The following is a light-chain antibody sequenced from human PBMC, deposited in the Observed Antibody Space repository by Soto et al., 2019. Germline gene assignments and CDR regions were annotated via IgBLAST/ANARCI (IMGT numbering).Light chain of an antibody. V-gene: IGKV3-15*01. CDR1: QSVHSA. CDR2: DAS. CDR3: QQYGTWPPLT. J-gene: IGKJ4*01. Sequence: DIVMTQSPATLSVSPGEGATLSCRASQSVHSALAWYQQRPGQTPRLLIYDASTRATGIPDRFSGSGSGTEFTLTNSSLQSEDFAIYYCQQYGTWPPLTFGGGTQVEI.